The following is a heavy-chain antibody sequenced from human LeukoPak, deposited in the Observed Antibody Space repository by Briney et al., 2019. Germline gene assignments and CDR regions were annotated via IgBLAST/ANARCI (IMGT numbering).Heavy chain of an antibody. CDR1: GDSISSGSYY. Sequence: SQTLSLTCTVSGDSISSGSYYWSWIRQPAGKGLEWIGRIYTSGNTNYNPSLKSRVTISIDTSKNQFSLKLSSVTAADTAVYYCARASITMVWGRVDAFDIWGQGTMVTVSS. CDR2: IYTSGNT. CDR3: ARASITMVWGRVDAFDI. V-gene: IGHV4-61*02. J-gene: IGHJ3*02. D-gene: IGHD3-10*01.